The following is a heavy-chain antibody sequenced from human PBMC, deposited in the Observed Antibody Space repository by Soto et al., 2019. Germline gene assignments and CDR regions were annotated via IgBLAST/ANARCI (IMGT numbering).Heavy chain of an antibody. CDR3: AREYSSSWYGH. J-gene: IGHJ1*01. D-gene: IGHD6-13*01. Sequence: QITLKESGPTLVKPTQTLTLTCTFSGFSLSTNAVGVGWIRQPPGKALEWLALIYWNDDKRYSPSLKSRLTITKATSKNQVVLTMTNVDPVDTATYYGAREYSSSWYGHWGQGTLVTVSS. V-gene: IGHV2-5*01. CDR1: GFSLSTNAVG. CDR2: IYWNDDK.